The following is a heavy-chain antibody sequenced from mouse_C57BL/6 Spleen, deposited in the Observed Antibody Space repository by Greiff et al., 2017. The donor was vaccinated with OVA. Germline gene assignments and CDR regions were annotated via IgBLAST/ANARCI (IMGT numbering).Heavy chain of an antibody. CDR1: GYTFTDYN. Sequence: EVKLMESGPELVKPGASVKMSCKASGYTFTDYNMHWVKQSHGKSLEWIGYINPNNGGTSYNQKFKGKATLTVNKSSSTAYMELRSLTSEDSAVYYCARTYYYGSSPLYAMDYWGQGTSVTVSS. CDR3: ARTYYYGSSPLYAMDY. CDR2: INPNNGGT. D-gene: IGHD1-1*01. J-gene: IGHJ4*01. V-gene: IGHV1-22*01.